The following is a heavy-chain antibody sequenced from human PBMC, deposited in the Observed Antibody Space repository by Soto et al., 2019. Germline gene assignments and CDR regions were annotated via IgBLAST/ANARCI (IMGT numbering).Heavy chain of an antibody. CDR3: ARGYYESSDYYVGSPAFEY. CDR2: IYSSGTT. D-gene: IGHD3-22*01. J-gene: IGHJ4*02. CDR1: CCSIAGGDYY. V-gene: IGHV4-30-4*01. Sequence: SETLSLTCTDFCCSIAGGDYYWAWIHQPPGRGLEWIGYIYSSGTTYYNPSLKGRLTISLAQSQVSLNLTSVTATDTGVYYCARGYYESSDYYVGSPAFEYWGQGARVTVSS.